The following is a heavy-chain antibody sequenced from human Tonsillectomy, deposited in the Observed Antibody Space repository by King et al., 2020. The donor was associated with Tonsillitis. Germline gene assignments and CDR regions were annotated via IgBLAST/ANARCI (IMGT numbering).Heavy chain of an antibody. D-gene: IGHD1-26*01. CDR2: ITNGGGRT. V-gene: IGHV3-23*04. J-gene: IGHJ4*02. CDR3: AELHGTPL. Sequence: DVQLVESGGGLVQPGGSLRLSCAAAGFTFDNYAMTWVRQAPGKGLEWVSTITNGGGRTYYADSVRGRFTISRDNSKNTLSLHMYSLRAEDTALYYCAELHGTPLWGQGTLVTVSS. CDR1: GFTFDNYA.